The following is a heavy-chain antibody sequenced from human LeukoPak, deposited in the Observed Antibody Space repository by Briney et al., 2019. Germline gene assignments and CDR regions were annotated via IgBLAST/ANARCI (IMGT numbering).Heavy chain of an antibody. V-gene: IGHV4-34*01. J-gene: IGHJ4*02. CDR2: INHSGST. CDR1: GGSISSYY. D-gene: IGHD6-6*01. CDR3: ARAIIGEAALDY. Sequence: SETLSLTCTVSGGSISSYYWSWIRQPPGKGLEWIGEINHSGSTNYNPSLKSRVTISADTSKNQFSLKLSSVTAPDTAVYYCARAIIGEAALDYWGQGTLVTVSS.